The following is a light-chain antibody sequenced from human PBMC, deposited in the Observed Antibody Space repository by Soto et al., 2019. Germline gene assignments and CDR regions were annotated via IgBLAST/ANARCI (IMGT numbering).Light chain of an antibody. Sequence: DIQMTQSPSSLSASVGDRVTITCRVSQSISNYLNWYQQKPGKAPKLLMYAASSLQSGVPSRFGGSGSGTDFTLTISSLQPEDFATYYCQQCYSTPRTFGQGTKVEIK. J-gene: IGKJ1*01. CDR1: QSISNY. CDR3: QQCYSTPRT. V-gene: IGKV1-39*01. CDR2: AAS.